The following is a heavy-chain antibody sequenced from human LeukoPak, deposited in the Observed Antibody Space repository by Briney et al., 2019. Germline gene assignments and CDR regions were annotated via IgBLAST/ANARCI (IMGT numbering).Heavy chain of an antibody. CDR1: GGSISSYY. D-gene: IGHD3-22*01. CDR3: ARDMYYYDSSGYYRFDY. J-gene: IGHJ4*02. Sequence: SETLSLTCTVSGGSISSYYWSWIRQPAGKGLEWIGRIYTSGSTNYNPSLKSRVTMSVDTSKNQFSLKLSSVTAADTAVYYCARDMYYYDSSGYYRFDYWGQGTLVTVSS. V-gene: IGHV4-4*07. CDR2: IYTSGST.